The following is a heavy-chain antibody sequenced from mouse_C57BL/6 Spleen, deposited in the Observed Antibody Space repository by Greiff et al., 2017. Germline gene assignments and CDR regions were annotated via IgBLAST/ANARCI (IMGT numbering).Heavy chain of an antibody. CDR2: ITPNNGGT. CDR1: GYTFTDYY. J-gene: IGHJ2*01. Sequence: EVQLQQSGPELVKPGASVKISCKASGYTFTDYYMTWVKQSHGTSLEWIGDITPNNGGTSYNQKFKGKATLTVDKSSSTAYMELRSLTSEDSAVYYGARNFPIITTVVATDYWGQGTTLTVSS. CDR3: ARNFPIITTVVATDY. V-gene: IGHV1-26*01. D-gene: IGHD1-1*01.